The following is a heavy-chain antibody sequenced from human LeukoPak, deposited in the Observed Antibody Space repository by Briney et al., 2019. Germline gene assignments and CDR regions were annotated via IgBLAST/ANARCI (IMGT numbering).Heavy chain of an antibody. CDR2: ISSSSYTI. Sequence: GGSLRLSCVASGFSFSTFGMNWVRQAPGKGLEWASYISSSSYTIYYADSVKGRFTVSRDDAKSSLYLQMNSLRAEDTAHYYCARMSTGYYDDYWGQGTLVTVSS. CDR1: GFSFSTFG. J-gene: IGHJ4*02. V-gene: IGHV3-48*01. D-gene: IGHD3-9*01. CDR3: ARMSTGYYDDY.